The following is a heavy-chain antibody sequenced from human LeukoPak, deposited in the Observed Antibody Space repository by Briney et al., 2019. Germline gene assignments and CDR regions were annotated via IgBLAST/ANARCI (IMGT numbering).Heavy chain of an antibody. V-gene: IGHV4-4*02. D-gene: IGHD6-19*01. CDR1: GGSISSNNW. CDR3: AREGEAAVAGLDY. CDR2: IYHSGST. Sequence: SGTLSLTCAVSGGSISSNNWWSWVRQPPGKGLEWIGEIYHSGSTNYNPSLKSRVTISVDKSKNQFSLKLSSVTAADTAVYYCAREGEAAVAGLDYWGQGTLVTVSS. J-gene: IGHJ4*02.